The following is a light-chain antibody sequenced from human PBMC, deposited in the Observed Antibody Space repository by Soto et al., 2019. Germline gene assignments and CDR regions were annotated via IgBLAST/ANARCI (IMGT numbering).Light chain of an antibody. CDR3: SADTTSSTL. CDR2: DVT. J-gene: IGLJ2*01. CDR1: RSDVGGYNF. V-gene: IGLV2-14*03. Sequence: QSALTQPASVSGSPGQSITISCTGTRSDVGGYNFVSWYQQHPGKAPKLMIYDVTKRPSGVSHRFSGSKSGNTASLTISGLQAEDEADYYCSADTTSSTLFGGGTKVTVL.